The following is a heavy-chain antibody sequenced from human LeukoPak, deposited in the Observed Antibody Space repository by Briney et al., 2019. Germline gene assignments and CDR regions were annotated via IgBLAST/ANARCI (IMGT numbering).Heavy chain of an antibody. CDR2: ISSSSSYI. CDR1: GFTFSSYS. Sequence: GGSLRLSCAASGFTFSSYSMNWVRQAPGKGLEWVSSISSSSSYIYYADSVKGRFTISRDNAKNSLYLQMNSLRAEDTAVYYCARDGPQAEADYYYYMDVWGKGTTVTVSS. CDR3: ARDGPQAEADYYYYMDV. V-gene: IGHV3-21*01. D-gene: IGHD6-13*01. J-gene: IGHJ6*03.